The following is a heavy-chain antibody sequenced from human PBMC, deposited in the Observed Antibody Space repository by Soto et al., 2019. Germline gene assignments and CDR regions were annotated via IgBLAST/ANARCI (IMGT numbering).Heavy chain of an antibody. CDR1: GGSFSGYY. CDR2: INHSGST. D-gene: IGHD6-19*01. J-gene: IGHJ6*02. V-gene: IGHV4-34*01. CDR3: ARGFIAVAGTGRYYYYYGMDV. Sequence: SSETLSLTCAVYGGSFSGYYWSWIRQPPGKGLEWIGEINHSGSTNYNPSLKSRVTISVDTSKNQFSLKLSSVTAADTAVYYCARGFIAVAGTGRYYYYYGMDVWGQGTTVTVSS.